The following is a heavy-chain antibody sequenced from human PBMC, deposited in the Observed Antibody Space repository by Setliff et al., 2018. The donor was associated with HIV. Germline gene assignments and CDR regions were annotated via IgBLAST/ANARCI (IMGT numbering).Heavy chain of an antibody. D-gene: IGHD3-22*01. Sequence: EASVKVSCKASGGTFSSYAISWVRQAPGQGLEWMGGIIPIFGTANYAQKFQGRVTITTDESTSTAYMELSSLRSEDTAVYYCAREANYYDSSGYYDAFDIWGQGTMVTVSS. V-gene: IGHV1-69*05. CDR3: AREANYYDSSGYYDAFDI. CDR2: IIPIFGTA. J-gene: IGHJ3*02. CDR1: GGTFSSYA.